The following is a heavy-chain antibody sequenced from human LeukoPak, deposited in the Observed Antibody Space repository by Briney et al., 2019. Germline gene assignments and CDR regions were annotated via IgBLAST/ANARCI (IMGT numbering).Heavy chain of an antibody. CDR1: GYTFTSYG. CDR2: ISAYNGNT. D-gene: IGHD3-3*01. J-gene: IGHJ4*02. CDR3: ARDRQDIWSGLVDY. Sequence: ASVKVSCKASGYTFTSYGISWVRQAPGQGLEWMGWISAYNGNTNYAQKFQGRVTMTRDTSTSTVYMELSSLRSEDTAVYYCARDRQDIWSGLVDYWGREPWSPSPQ. V-gene: IGHV1-18*01.